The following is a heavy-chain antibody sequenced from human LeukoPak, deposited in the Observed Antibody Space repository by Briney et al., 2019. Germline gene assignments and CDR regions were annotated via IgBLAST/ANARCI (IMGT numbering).Heavy chain of an antibody. D-gene: IGHD4-23*01. Sequence: KSSETLSLTCTVSCGSINSYYWSWIRQPAGKGLEWIGRIYSSGSTNYNPSLKSRVSMSVDTSKNQFSLKLTSVTAADTAVYYCARGGKATVVTMWGQGILVTVSS. CDR2: IYSSGST. CDR3: ARGGKATVVTM. V-gene: IGHV4-4*07. CDR1: CGSINSYY. J-gene: IGHJ4*02.